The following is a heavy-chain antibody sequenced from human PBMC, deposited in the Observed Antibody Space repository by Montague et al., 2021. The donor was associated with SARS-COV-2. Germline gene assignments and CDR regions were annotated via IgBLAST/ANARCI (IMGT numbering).Heavy chain of an antibody. CDR3: SRGGGMIRGVVDF. Sequence: LSCAVSGFTFDDYGMSWVRQAPGKGLEWVSGISRSGDSTAYGDSVKGRFTISRDNAKNSLYLQMNSLRVEDTAFYHCSRGGGMIRGVVDFWGQGILVSVSS. CDR2: ISRSGDST. J-gene: IGHJ4*02. V-gene: IGHV3-20*01. CDR1: GFTFDDYG. D-gene: IGHD3-10*01.